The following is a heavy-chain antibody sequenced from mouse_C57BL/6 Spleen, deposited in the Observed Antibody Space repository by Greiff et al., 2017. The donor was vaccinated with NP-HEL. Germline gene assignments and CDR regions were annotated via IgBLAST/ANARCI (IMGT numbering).Heavy chain of an antibody. CDR3: AREERETFFDY. J-gene: IGHJ2*01. V-gene: IGHV5-4*01. CDR2: ISDGGSYT. Sequence: DVMLVESGGGLVKPGGSLKLSCAASGFTFSSYAMSWVRQTPEKRLEWVATISDGGSYTYYPDNVKGRFTISRDNAKNNLYLQMSHLKSEDTAMYYCAREERETFFDYWGQGTTLTVSS. CDR1: GFTFSSYA.